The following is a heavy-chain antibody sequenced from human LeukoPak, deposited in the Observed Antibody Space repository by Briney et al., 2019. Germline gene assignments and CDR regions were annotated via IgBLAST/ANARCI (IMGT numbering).Heavy chain of an antibody. D-gene: IGHD6-19*01. CDR3: GPRPDLSVAHTVEN. CDR1: GFTFSSFS. J-gene: IGHJ4*02. CDR2: ISSRGDNT. Sequence: GGSLRLSCAASGFTFSSFSMSWVRQAPGSGLEWVSSISSRGDNTYDADSVKGRFTISRDNSKNSLYLQMDSLRAEDTAVYSKGPRPDLSVAHTVENWGQGTLVTVSS. V-gene: IGHV3-23*01.